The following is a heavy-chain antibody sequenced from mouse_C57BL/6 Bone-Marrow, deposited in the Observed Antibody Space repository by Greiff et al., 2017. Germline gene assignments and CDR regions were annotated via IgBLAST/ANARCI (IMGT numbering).Heavy chain of an antibody. CDR3: ARDGSYGGRYWYFDV. D-gene: IGHD1-1*02. Sequence: EVQVVESEGGLVQPGSSMKLSCTASGFTFSDYYMAWVRQVPEKGLEWVANINYDGSSTYYLDSLKSRFIISRDNAKNILYLQMSSLKSEDTATYYWARDGSYGGRYWYFDVWGTGTTVTVSS. CDR2: INYDGSST. V-gene: IGHV5-16*01. CDR1: GFTFSDYY. J-gene: IGHJ1*03.